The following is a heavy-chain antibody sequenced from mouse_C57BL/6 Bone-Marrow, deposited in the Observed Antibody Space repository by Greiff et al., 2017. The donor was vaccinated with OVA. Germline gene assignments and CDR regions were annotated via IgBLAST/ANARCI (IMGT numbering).Heavy chain of an antibody. J-gene: IGHJ2*01. CDR2: IDPEAGDT. CDR1: GFNIKDYY. Sequence: VQLQQSGAELVKPGASVKLSCTASGFNIKDYYMHWVKQRTEQGLEWIGRIDPEAGDTKYAPKFQGKATITADTSSNTAYLELSSLTYEDTADYCCARYGYDDAVDYWGQGTTLTVSS. V-gene: IGHV14-2*01. CDR3: ARYGYDDAVDY. D-gene: IGHD2-2*01.